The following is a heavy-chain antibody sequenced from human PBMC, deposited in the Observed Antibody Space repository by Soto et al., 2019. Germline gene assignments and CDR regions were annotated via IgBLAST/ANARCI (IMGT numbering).Heavy chain of an antibody. CDR2: ISAYNGNT. D-gene: IGHD5-18*01. CDR1: GYTFTSYG. CDR3: ARDLGSYGFHYGMDV. V-gene: IGHV1-18*01. Sequence: QVQLVQSGAEVKKPGASVKVSCKASGYTFTSYGISWVRQAPGQGLEWMGWISAYNGNTNYAQKLQGRVTMTTDTSTXTAYMELRSLRSDDTAVYYCARDLGSYGFHYGMDVWGQGTTVTVSS. J-gene: IGHJ6*02.